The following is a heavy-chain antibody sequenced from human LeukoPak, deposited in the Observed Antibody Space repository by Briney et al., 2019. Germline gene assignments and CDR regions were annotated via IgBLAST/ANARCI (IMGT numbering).Heavy chain of an antibody. Sequence: SETLSLTCAVYGGSFSGYYWSWIRQPPGKGLEWIGEINHSGSTNYNPSLKSRVTISVDTSKNQFSLKLSSVTAADTAVYYCARWGSGWYYFDYWGQGTLVTVSS. CDR3: ARWGSGWYYFDY. CDR2: INHSGST. CDR1: GGSFSGYY. V-gene: IGHV4-34*01. D-gene: IGHD6-19*01. J-gene: IGHJ4*02.